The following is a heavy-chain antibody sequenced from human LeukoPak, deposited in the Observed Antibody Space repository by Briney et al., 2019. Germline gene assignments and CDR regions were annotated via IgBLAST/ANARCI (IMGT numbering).Heavy chain of an antibody. Sequence: GGSLRLSCAASGFTPSSYWMSWVRPAPGKGLEWVANIKQDGRETYYVDSMTGRFTISRDNAKNSLYLQMNSLRAEDTAVYYCARDGPILYHDYWGQGTLVTVSS. D-gene: IGHD2-2*02. CDR3: ARDGPILYHDY. V-gene: IGHV3-7*01. J-gene: IGHJ4*02. CDR2: IKQDGRET. CDR1: GFTPSSYW.